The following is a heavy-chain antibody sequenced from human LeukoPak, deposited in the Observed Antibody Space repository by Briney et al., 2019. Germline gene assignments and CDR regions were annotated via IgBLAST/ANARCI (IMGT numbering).Heavy chain of an antibody. CDR2: INHSGST. CDR1: GGSLSGYY. V-gene: IGHV4-34*01. Sequence: SETLSLTCAVYGGSLSGYYWSWIRQPPGKGLEWIGEINHSGSTNYNPSLKSRVTISVDTSKNQFSLKLSSVTAADTAVYYCARGDWRDYFDYWGQGTLVTVSS. D-gene: IGHD1-1*01. CDR3: ARGDWRDYFDY. J-gene: IGHJ4*02.